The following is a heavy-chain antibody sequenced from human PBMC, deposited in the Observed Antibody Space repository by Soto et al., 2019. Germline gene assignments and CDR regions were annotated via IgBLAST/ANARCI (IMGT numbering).Heavy chain of an antibody. D-gene: IGHD2-2*01. Sequence: GESLKISCKGSGYSFTSYWIGWVRQMPGKGLEWMGIIYPGDSDTRYSPSFQGQVTISADKSISTAYLQWSSLKASDTAMYYCARPGLGYCSSTSCRYYYYGMDVWGQGTTVTVSS. CDR1: GYSFTSYW. V-gene: IGHV5-51*01. CDR2: IYPGDSDT. J-gene: IGHJ6*02. CDR3: ARPGLGYCSSTSCRYYYYGMDV.